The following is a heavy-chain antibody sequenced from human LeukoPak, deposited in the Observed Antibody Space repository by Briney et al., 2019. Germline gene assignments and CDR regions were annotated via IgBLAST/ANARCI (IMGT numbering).Heavy chain of an antibody. CDR3: ARGIVVVPAAIFRYFDY. D-gene: IGHD2-2*02. CDR2: INHSGST. V-gene: IGHV4-34*01. CDR1: GGPFSGYY. Sequence: PSETLSLTCAVYGGPFSGYYWSWIRQPPGKGLEWIGEINHSGSTNYNPSLKSRVTISVDTSKNQLSLKLSSVTAADTAVYYCARGIVVVPAAIFRYFDYWGQGTLVTVSS. J-gene: IGHJ4*02.